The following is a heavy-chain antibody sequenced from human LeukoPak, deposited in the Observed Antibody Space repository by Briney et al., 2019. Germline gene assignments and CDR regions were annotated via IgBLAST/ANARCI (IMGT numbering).Heavy chain of an antibody. CDR1: GFTFSNYW. J-gene: IGHJ4*02. CDR2: IKEDGSEK. CDR3: VRSGIYSGYGDN. Sequence: PGGSLRLSCAASGFTFSNYWMSWVRQAPGKGLECLANIKEDGSEKKYVDFVKGRLTISRDNAKNSLYLQMNSLRVEDTAVYYCVRSGIYSGYGDNWGQGTLVTVSS. V-gene: IGHV3-7*01. D-gene: IGHD5-12*01.